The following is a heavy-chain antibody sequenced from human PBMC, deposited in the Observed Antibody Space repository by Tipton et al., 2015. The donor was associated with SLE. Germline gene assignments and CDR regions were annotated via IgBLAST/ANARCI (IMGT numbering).Heavy chain of an antibody. CDR3: ARDLSGVHYDL. D-gene: IGHD3-3*01. CDR2: IYYSGNT. J-gene: IGHJ2*01. V-gene: IGHV4-59*01. CDR1: GGSISSYY. Sequence: TLSLTCTVSGGSISSYYWSWIRLPPGKGLEWIGCIYYSGNTNYNPSLKSRVTISVDTSKNQFSLNLSSVTAADTAVYYCARDLSGVHYDLWGRGTLVTVSS.